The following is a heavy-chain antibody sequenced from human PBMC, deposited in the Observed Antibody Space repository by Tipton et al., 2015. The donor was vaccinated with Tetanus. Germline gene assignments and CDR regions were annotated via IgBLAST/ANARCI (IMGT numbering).Heavy chain of an antibody. CDR3: ARDVTQQGGYSSGLDV. CDR2: ISYDGNNK. J-gene: IGHJ6*02. V-gene: IGHV3-30-3*01. CDR1: GFTFSSYA. Sequence: PLRLSCAASGFTFSSYAMHWVRQAPGKGLEWVAVISYDGNNKYYADSVKGRFTISRDNSKNTLYLQMNSLRAEDTAVYYCARDVTQQGGYSSGLDVWGQGTPVPVSS. D-gene: IGHD6-13*01.